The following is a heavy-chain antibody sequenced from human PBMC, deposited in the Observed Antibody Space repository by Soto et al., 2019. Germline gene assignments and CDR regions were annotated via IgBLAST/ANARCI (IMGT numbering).Heavy chain of an antibody. CDR3: AKDYHGDDGFYYYYYYYMDV. V-gene: IGHV3-23*01. CDR2: ISGSGGST. J-gene: IGHJ6*03. CDR1: GFTFSSYA. Sequence: GGSLRLSCAASGFTFSSYAMSWVRQAPGKGLEWVSAISGSGGSTYYADSVKGRFTISRDNSKNTLYLQMNSLRAEDTAVYYCAKDYHGDDGFYYYYYYYMDVWGKGTTVTVSS. D-gene: IGHD4-17*01.